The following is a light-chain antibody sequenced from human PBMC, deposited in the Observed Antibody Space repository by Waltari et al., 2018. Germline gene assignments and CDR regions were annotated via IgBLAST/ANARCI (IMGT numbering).Light chain of an antibody. CDR1: SSHIGSNT. CDR3: AAWDDSLNGV. V-gene: IGLV1-44*01. Sequence: QSVLTQPPSASGTPGQRVTIPCSGSSSHIGSNTVNWYQQLPGTAPKLLIYSNNQRPSGVPDRFSGSKSGTSASLAISGLQSEDEADYYCAAWDDSLNGVFGGGTKLTVL. J-gene: IGLJ3*02. CDR2: SNN.